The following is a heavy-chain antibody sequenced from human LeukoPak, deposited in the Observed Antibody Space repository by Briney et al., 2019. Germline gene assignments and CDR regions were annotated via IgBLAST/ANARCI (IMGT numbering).Heavy chain of an antibody. J-gene: IGHJ5*02. CDR1: GGTFSSYA. Sequence: SVKVSCKASGGTFSSYAISWVRQAPGQGLEWMGGIIPIFGTANYAQKFQGRVTITADESTSTAYMELSSLRSEDTAMYYCARDSNFWSGYYEVWFDPWGQGTLVTVSS. CDR3: ARDSNFWSGYYEVWFDP. V-gene: IGHV1-69*13. CDR2: IIPIFGTA. D-gene: IGHD3-3*01.